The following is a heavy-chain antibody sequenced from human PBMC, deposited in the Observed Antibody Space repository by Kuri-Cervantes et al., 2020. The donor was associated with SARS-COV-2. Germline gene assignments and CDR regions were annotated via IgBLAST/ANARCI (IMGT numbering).Heavy chain of an antibody. CDR2: IIPIFGTA. CDR1: GGTFSSYA. V-gene: IGHV1-69*13. D-gene: IGHD1-26*01. J-gene: IGHJ6*02. CDR3: ANLREVEYYGMDV. Sequence: SVKDSCKASGGTFSSYAISWVRQAPGQGLEWMGGIIPIFGTANYAQKFQGRVTITADESTSTAYMELSSLRSEDTAVYYCANLREVEYYGMDVWGQGTTVTVSS.